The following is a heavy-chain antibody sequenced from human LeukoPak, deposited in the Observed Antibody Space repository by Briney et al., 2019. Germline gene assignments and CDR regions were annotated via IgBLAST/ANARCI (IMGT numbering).Heavy chain of an antibody. V-gene: IGHV4-31*03. Sequence: PSQTLSLTCTVSSGSISSGGYYWSWIRQHPGNGLEWIGYIYYSGSTYYNPSLKSRVTMSVDTSKNQFSLKLSSVTAADTAVYYCARGRLWELLFDYWGQGTLVTVSS. CDR1: SGSISSGGYY. D-gene: IGHD1-26*01. CDR2: IYYSGST. J-gene: IGHJ4*02. CDR3: ARGRLWELLFDY.